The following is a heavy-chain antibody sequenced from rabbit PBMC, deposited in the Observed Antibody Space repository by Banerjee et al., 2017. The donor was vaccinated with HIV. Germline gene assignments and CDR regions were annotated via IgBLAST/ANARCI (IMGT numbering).Heavy chain of an antibody. CDR1: GIDFSSYHY. D-gene: IGHD2-1*01. Sequence: QQQLEESGGGLVKPGGTLTLTCKASGIDFSSYHYMCWVRQAPGKGLESVACIITSSGSTWYASWVNGRFTISSDSAQNTVDLQMNSLTAADTATYFCARNDYGDYAYYFNLWGPGTLVTVS. CDR3: ARNDYGDYAYYFNL. CDR2: IITSSGST. J-gene: IGHJ4*01. V-gene: IGHV1S43*01.